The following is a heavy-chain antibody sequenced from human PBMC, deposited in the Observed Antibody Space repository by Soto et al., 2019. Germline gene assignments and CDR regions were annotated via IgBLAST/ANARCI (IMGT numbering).Heavy chain of an antibody. CDR3: AKSHPSVEKTGDYVQN. D-gene: IGHD3-10*02. Sequence: PGGSLRLSCSASGFAFSNYAMAWVRQAPGQGLEWISSLSGSGGNTYYADSVKGRFTISRDNSKNTLSLHMNSLTAEDTAKYYCAKSHPSVEKTGDYVQNWGQGTLVTVSS. V-gene: IGHV3-23*01. J-gene: IGHJ4*02. CDR1: GFAFSNYA. CDR2: LSGSGGNT.